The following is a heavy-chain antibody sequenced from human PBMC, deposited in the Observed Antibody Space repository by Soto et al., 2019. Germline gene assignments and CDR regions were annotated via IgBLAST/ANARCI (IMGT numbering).Heavy chain of an antibody. CDR1: GGSISSYY. V-gene: IGHV4-59*08. CDR3: AXXXGSGXXXNDAXDYYYYLDV. CDR2: IYYSGST. D-gene: IGHD3-10*01. J-gene: IGHJ6*03. Sequence: ETLSLTCTVSGGSISSYYWSWIRQPPGKGLEWIGYIYYSGSTNYNPSLKSRVTISVDTSKNQFSLKLSSVTAADTAVYYCAXXXGSGXXXNDAXDYYYYLDVWGKGTTVTVSS.